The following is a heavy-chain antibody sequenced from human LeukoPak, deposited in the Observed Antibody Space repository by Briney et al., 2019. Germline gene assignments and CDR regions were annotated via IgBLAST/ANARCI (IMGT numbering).Heavy chain of an antibody. Sequence: GGSLRLSCAASGFTFSSYWMSWVRQAPGKGLEWVANIKQDGSAKCYVDSVKGRFTISRDNSKNTLYLQMNSLRAEDTAVYYCAKDLSGMTAPTDYWGQGTLVTVSS. CDR1: GFTFSSYW. CDR2: IKQDGSAK. J-gene: IGHJ4*02. D-gene: IGHD3-10*01. V-gene: IGHV3-7*01. CDR3: AKDLSGMTAPTDY.